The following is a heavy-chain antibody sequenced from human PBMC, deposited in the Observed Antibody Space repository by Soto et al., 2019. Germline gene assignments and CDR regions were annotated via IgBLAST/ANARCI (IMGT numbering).Heavy chain of an antibody. J-gene: IGHJ4*02. CDR3: AKVGDTAMASPFDY. Sequence: GESLKISCAASGFTFSSYAMSWVRQAPGKGLEWVSAISGSGGSTYYADSVKGRFTISRDNSKNTLYLQMNSLRAEDTAVYYCAKVGDTAMASPFDYWGQGTLVTVSS. D-gene: IGHD5-18*01. CDR2: ISGSGGST. V-gene: IGHV3-23*01. CDR1: GFTFSSYA.